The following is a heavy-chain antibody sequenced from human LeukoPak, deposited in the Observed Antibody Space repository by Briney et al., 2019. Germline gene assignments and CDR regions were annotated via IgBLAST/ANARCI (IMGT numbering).Heavy chain of an antibody. J-gene: IGHJ4*02. CDR1: GFTFSSYS. CDR3: ARLNCTNGVCHRFFDY. Sequence: GGSLRLSCAASGFTFSSYSMNWVRQAPGKGLEWVSSISSSSSYIYYADSVKGRFTISRDNAKNSPYLQMNSLRAEDTAVYYCARLNCTNGVCHRFFDYWGQGTLVTVSS. CDR2: ISSSSSYI. D-gene: IGHD2-8*01. V-gene: IGHV3-21*01.